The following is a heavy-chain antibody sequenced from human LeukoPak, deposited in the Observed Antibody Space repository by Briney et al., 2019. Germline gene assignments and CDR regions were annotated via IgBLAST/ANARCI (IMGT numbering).Heavy chain of an antibody. D-gene: IGHD2-2*01. J-gene: IGHJ3*02. CDR3: AATYCSSTSCRDAFDI. CDR2: IYPGDSDT. V-gene: IGHV5-51*01. CDR1: GYSFTSYW. Sequence: GEPLMISCKGSGYSFTSYWIGWGRQMPGKGLEWMGIIYPGDSDTRYSPSFQGQVTISADKSISTAYLQWSSLKASDTAMYYCAATYCSSTSCRDAFDIWGQGTMVAVSS.